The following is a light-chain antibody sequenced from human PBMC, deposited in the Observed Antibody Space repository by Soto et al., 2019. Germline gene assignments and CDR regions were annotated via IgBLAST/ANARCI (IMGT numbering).Light chain of an antibody. V-gene: IGLV2-23*02. Sequence: QSALTQPASVSGSPGQSITISCSGFNSDVGTYDLVYWFQQHPGKAPKLIIYEVTKRPSGVSPRFSGSKSDNTASLTISGLQPEDEADYYCCSYAGPWVFGGGTKLTVL. CDR1: NSDVGTYDL. CDR2: EVT. CDR3: CSYAGPWV. J-gene: IGLJ3*02.